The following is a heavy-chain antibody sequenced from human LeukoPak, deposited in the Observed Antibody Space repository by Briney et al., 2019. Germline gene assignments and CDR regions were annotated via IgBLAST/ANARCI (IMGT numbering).Heavy chain of an antibody. Sequence: GGSLRLSCAASGFTFSNAWMSWVRQAPGKGLEWVGRIKSKTDGGTTDYAAPVKGRFTISRDNSKNTLYLQMNSLRAEDTAVYYCARAVGSGSYYWMASQTLSYYFDYWGQGTLVTASS. J-gene: IGHJ4*02. CDR2: IKSKTDGGTT. V-gene: IGHV3-15*01. CDR1: GFTFSNAW. CDR3: ARAVGSGSYYWMASQTLSYYFDY. D-gene: IGHD1-26*01.